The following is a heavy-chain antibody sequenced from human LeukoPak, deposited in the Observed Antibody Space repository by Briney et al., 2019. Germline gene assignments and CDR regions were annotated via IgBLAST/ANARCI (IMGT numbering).Heavy chain of an antibody. J-gene: IGHJ4*02. CDR3: AKAAGSSVHY. V-gene: IGHV3-23*01. CDR2: ISGSGDST. Sequence: GGSLRLSCAASGFIVSSFAMTWVRQAPGKGLEWVSGISGSGDSTYYGDSVKGRFTISRDNSKNTLDLQMNSLRAEDTAVYYCAKAAGSSVHYWGQGTLVTVSS. CDR1: GFIVSSFA. D-gene: IGHD6-19*01.